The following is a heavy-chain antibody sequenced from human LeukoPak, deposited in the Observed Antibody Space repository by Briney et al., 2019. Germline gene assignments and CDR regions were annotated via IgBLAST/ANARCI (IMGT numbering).Heavy chain of an antibody. CDR1: GFTFSSYG. Sequence: GRSLRLSCAASGFTFSSYGMHWVRQAPGKGLEWVAVIWYDGSNKYYADSVKGRFTISRDNSKNTLNLQMNSLRAEDTPVYYCARAGESWSLYNWFAPWGKGTLVTVSS. V-gene: IGHV3-33*01. D-gene: IGHD3-16*01. CDR2: IWYDGSNK. J-gene: IGHJ5*02. CDR3: ARAGESWSLYNWFAP.